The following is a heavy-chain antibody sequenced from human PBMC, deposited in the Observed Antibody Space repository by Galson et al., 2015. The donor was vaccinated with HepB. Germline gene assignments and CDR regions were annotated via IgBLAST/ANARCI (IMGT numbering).Heavy chain of an antibody. CDR1: NFTFNNYA. Sequence: SLRLSCAASNFTFNNYAMNWVRQAPGKGLEWVSGISSSADSIYYADSVKGRFTISRDNSKNTLYLQMNSLRAEDTAIYYCAKEYYYDSNGYYGQVGHWGQGTLVTVSS. J-gene: IGHJ4*02. CDR3: AKEYYYDSNGYYGQVGH. D-gene: IGHD3-22*01. V-gene: IGHV3-23*01. CDR2: ISSSADSI.